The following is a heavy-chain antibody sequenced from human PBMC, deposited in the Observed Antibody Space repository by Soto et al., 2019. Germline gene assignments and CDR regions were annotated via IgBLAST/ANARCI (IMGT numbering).Heavy chain of an antibody. D-gene: IGHD3-10*01. CDR3: ARESRWFGELDRPSTGFENWFDP. CDR2: ISYSGNT. J-gene: IGHJ5*02. CDR1: GGSISSGAYY. V-gene: IGHV4-31*03. Sequence: SEALSLTCTVSGGSISSGAYYWSWIRQHPGKGLDWIGYISYSGNTYYNPSLKSRVTISLDTSKNQFSLKLSSVTAADTAMYYCARESRWFGELDRPSTGFENWFDPWGQGTLVTVSS.